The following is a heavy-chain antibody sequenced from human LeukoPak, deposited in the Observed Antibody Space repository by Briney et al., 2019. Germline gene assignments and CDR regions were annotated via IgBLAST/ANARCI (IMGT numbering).Heavy chain of an antibody. CDR1: GFTFSDYY. V-gene: IGHV3-69-1*02. CDR3: VKEGVEYSYSYGDY. J-gene: IGHJ4*02. D-gene: IGHD3-16*01. Sequence: PGGSLRLSCAASGFTFSDYYMSWIRQAPGKGLEWVSAISGSGDTYYADSVKGRFTISRDNAENTLYLQMNNLRPDDTAFYFCVKEGVEYSYSYGDYWGQGTLVTVSS. CDR2: ISGSGDT.